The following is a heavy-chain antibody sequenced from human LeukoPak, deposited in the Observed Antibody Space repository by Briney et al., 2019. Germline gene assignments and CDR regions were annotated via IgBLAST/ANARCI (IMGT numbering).Heavy chain of an antibody. CDR2: INHSGST. J-gene: IGHJ3*02. V-gene: IGHV4-34*01. CDR3: ARSNYYDSSGYYYVARGHAFDI. Sequence: SETLSLTCAVYGGSFSGYYWSWIRQPPGKGLEWIGEINHSGSTNYNPSHKSRVTISVDTSKNQFSLKLSSVTAADTAVYYCARSNYYDSSGYYYVARGHAFDIWGQGTMVTVSS. CDR1: GGSFSGYY. D-gene: IGHD3-22*01.